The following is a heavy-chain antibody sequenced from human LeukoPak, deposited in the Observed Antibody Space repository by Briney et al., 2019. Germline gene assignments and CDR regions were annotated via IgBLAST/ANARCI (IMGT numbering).Heavy chain of an antibody. Sequence: PGRSLRLSCAVSGFTFSTYWMNWVRQAPGKGPEWVANIKPDGSEKFYVDSVKGRFTVSRDNAKNLLYLQMNSLRAEDTALYYCARGASYWGQGTLVTVSS. CDR3: ARGASY. V-gene: IGHV3-7*04. CDR2: IKPDGSEK. J-gene: IGHJ4*02. CDR1: GFTFSTYW.